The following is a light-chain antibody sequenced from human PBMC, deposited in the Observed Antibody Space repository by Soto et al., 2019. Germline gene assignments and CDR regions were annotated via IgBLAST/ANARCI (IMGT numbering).Light chain of an antibody. CDR2: GAS. J-gene: IGKJ3*01. CDR1: QTVTNDY. V-gene: IGKV3-20*01. CDR3: QQYGSSPLFT. Sequence: EIVLTQSPGTLSLSPGERATLSYRASQTVTNDYLAWYQQKPGQAPRLLIFGASSRATGIPDRFGGSGSGTDFTLTISCLEPDDFAVYYCQQYGSSPLFTFGPGTKVDF.